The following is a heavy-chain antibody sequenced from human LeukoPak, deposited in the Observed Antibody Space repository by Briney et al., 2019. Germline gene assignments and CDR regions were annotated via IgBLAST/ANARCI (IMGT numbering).Heavy chain of an antibody. CDR2: IYYSGST. V-gene: IGHV4-39*07. Sequence: PSETLSLTCTVSGVSISSSSYYWGWIRQPPGKGLEWIGSIYYSGSTYYNPSLKSRVTISVDTSKNQFSLKLSSVTAADTAVYYCARGGAWFGELSLDYWGQGTLVTVSS. D-gene: IGHD3-10*01. CDR3: ARGGAWFGELSLDY. CDR1: GVSISSSSYY. J-gene: IGHJ4*02.